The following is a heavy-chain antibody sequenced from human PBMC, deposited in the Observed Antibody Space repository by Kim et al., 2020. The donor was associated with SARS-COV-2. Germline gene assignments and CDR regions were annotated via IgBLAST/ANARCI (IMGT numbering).Heavy chain of an antibody. D-gene: IGHD3-3*01. J-gene: IGHJ4*02. Sequence: GGSLRLSCAASGFTFSSCGTHWVRQAPGKGLEWVAVISYDGSNKYYADSVKGRFTISRDNSKNTLYLQMNSLRAEDTAVYYCAKDGRLRLFAWILWRLDYWGQGTLVTVSS. CDR3: AKDGRLRLFAWILWRLDY. V-gene: IGHV3-30*18. CDR2: ISYDGSNK. CDR1: GFTFSSCG.